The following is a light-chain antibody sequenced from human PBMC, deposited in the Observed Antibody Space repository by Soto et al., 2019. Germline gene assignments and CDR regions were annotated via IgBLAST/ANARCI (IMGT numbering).Light chain of an antibody. CDR3: QHHYATPYT. CDR2: AAA. J-gene: IGKJ2*01. V-gene: IGKV1-39*01. Sequence: DIQMTQSPSSLSASLGDRVTITCRASQSVSSHLNWYQQKPGKAPKLLIYAAASLQSGVPSRFSGSGSGTDFTLTISILQPEDFATYFCQHHYATPYTFGQGTKLEIK. CDR1: QSVSSH.